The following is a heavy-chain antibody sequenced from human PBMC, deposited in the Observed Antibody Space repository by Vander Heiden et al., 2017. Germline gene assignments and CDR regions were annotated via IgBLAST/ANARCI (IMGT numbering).Heavy chain of an antibody. CDR2: ISGSGGST. V-gene: IGHV3-23*01. J-gene: IGHJ4*02. Sequence: EVQLLESGGGLVQPGGSLRLACAASGVPFSSYAMSWVRQAPGKGLELVSAISGSGGSTYYADSVKGRFTISRDNSKNTLYLQMNSLRAEDTAVYYCAKDYSSGWLGRIDYWGQGTLVTVSS. CDR1: GVPFSSYA. D-gene: IGHD6-19*01. CDR3: AKDYSSGWLGRIDY.